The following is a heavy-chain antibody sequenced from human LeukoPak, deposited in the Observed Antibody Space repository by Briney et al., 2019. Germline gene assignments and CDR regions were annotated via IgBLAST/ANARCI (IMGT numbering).Heavy chain of an antibody. CDR1: GFTFSKYA. Sequence: PGGSLRLSCAASGFTFSKYAMSWVRQAPGKGLEWVSAISPSDGNTFYADSVKGRFTISRDNSKNTLYLQMNSLRAEDTAVYYCAKDQDIVVVPAAYIDYWGQGTLVTVSS. V-gene: IGHV3-23*01. CDR3: AKDQDIVVVPAAYIDY. D-gene: IGHD2-2*01. J-gene: IGHJ4*02. CDR2: ISPSDGNT.